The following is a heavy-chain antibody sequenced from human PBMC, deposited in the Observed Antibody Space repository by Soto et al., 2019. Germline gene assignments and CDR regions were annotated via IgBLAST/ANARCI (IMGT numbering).Heavy chain of an antibody. J-gene: IGHJ3*01. CDR1: GFTFSYYW. Sequence: EVQLVESGGGLVRPGGSLRLSCAASGFTFSYYWMHWVRQAPGKGLVWVSRIHSDGSSTTYADFVKGRFIISRDNDRKTVDLQMNSVRVEDTAVYYCARGDRGAFDLWGQGTVVTVSS. D-gene: IGHD1-26*01. CDR3: ARGDRGAFDL. CDR2: IHSDGSST. V-gene: IGHV3-74*01.